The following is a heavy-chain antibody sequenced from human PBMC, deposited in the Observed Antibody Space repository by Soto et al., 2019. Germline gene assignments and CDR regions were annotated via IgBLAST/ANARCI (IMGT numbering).Heavy chain of an antibody. Sequence: GGSLRLSCVASGFTFSDYAMSWVRQAPGKGLEWVSGIRGDGSGSYYVDSVKSRFTISRDNSKNTLYLQMNSLRAEDTAVYYCASEVWVYYDFWSGYSDYWGQGTLVTVSS. V-gene: IGHV3-23*01. CDR1: GFTFSDYA. CDR3: ASEVWVYYDFWSGYSDY. J-gene: IGHJ4*02. CDR2: IRGDGSGS. D-gene: IGHD3-3*01.